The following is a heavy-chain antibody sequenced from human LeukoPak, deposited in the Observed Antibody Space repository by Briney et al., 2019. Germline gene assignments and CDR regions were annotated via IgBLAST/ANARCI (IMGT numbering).Heavy chain of an antibody. CDR2: IYYSGST. D-gene: IGHD2-15*01. J-gene: IGHJ2*01. Sequence: KSSETLSLTCTVSGGSISSYYWSWIRQPPGKGLEWIGYIYYSGSTNYNPSLKSRVTISVDTSKNQFSLKLSSVTAADTAVYYCARVGYCSHGSCLRLDWYFDLWGHGTLVTVSS. CDR1: GGSISSYY. CDR3: ARVGYCSHGSCLRLDWYFDL. V-gene: IGHV4-59*01.